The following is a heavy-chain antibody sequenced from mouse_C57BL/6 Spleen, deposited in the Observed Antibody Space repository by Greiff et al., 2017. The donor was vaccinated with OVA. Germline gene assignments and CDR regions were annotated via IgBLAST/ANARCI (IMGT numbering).Heavy chain of an antibody. CDR1: GYTFTDYY. D-gene: IGHD2-5*01. J-gene: IGHJ2*01. CDR2: IFPGSGST. V-gene: IGHV1-75*01. CDR3: STLYSNYDY. Sequence: QVQLQQSGPELVKPGASVKISCKASGYTFTDYYINWVKQRPGQGLEWIGWIFPGSGSTYYNEKFKGKATLTVDKSSSTAYMLRSSLTSEDSAVYFCSTLYSNYDYWGQGTTLTVSS.